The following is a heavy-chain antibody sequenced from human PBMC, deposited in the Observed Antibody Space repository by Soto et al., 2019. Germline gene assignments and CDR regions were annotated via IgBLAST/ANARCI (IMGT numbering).Heavy chain of an antibody. CDR2: SHYSGST. J-gene: IGHJ4*02. D-gene: IGHD6-6*01. V-gene: IGHV4-59*01. CDR1: GDSISDYY. CDR3: ARGRSSIL. Sequence: QVQLQESGPGLVRPSGTLSLTCTVSGDSISDYYWNWIRQPPGKGLEWIGYSHYSGSTSYNSSLKSRVTMSVDASKKQFSLKLSSLTAADTAVYYCARGRSSILWGQGTLVTVSS.